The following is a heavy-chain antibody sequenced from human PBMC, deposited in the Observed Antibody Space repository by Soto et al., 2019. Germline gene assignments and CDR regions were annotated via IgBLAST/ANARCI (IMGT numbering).Heavy chain of an antibody. CDR2: IYSGGTY. CDR1: GFSVSATKY. J-gene: IGHJ3*02. CDR3: ARANDLNAFDM. V-gene: IGHV3-53*04. Sequence: EVQLVESGGVLVQPGGSLRLSCVASGFSVSATKYMNWLRQAPDKGLEWVSVIYSGGTYYYADSVKGRFTISRHDSKNTLYLQMDSLRPEDTAVYFCARANDLNAFDMWGQGTMVTVSS.